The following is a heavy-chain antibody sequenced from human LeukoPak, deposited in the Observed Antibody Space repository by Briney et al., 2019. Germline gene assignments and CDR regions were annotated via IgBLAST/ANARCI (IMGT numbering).Heavy chain of an antibody. CDR1: GVSISNSY. V-gene: IGHV4-59*01. CDR2: IYYSGST. Sequence: SETLSLTCTVSGVSISNSYWSWIRQPPGKGLEWIGFIYYSGSTNYNPYLESRVTISVDTSKNQFSLKLSSLTAADTAVYYCARDTVRRGEFDYWGQGTLVTVSS. CDR3: ARDTVRRGEFDY. D-gene: IGHD3-16*01. J-gene: IGHJ4*02.